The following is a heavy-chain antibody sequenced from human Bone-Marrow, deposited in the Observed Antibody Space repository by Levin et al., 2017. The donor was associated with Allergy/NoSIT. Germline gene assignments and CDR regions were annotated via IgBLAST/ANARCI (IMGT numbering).Heavy chain of an antibody. CDR3: ARDRGRAYYYDSAGYNYYNGMDV. V-gene: IGHV4-59*01. CDR2: VNYRGTT. D-gene: IGHD3-22*01. CDR1: GDSISNYF. J-gene: IGHJ6*02. Sequence: TSETLSLTCSVSGDSISNYFWSWVRQPPGKGLEWIGYVNYRGTTNSNPSLKSRVTFSVDTSKNQFSLKVTSVTEADPAIYYCARDRGRAYYYDSAGYNYYNGMDVWGQGTTVTVSS.